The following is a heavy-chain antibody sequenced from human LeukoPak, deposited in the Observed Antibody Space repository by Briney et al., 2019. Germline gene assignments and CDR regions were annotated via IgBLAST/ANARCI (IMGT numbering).Heavy chain of an antibody. CDR1: GFTFSSYE. D-gene: IGHD7-27*01. V-gene: IGHV3-48*03. Sequence: PGGSLRLSCAASGFTFSSYELNWVRQAPGKGLEWVPYISGSSTSIYYADSVKGRFTISGDNSKKTLYLEMNSLRAEDTAVYYCAKETGDRGYYYYGLDVWGQGTTVTVSS. CDR2: ISGSSTSI. J-gene: IGHJ6*02. CDR3: AKETGDRGYYYYGLDV.